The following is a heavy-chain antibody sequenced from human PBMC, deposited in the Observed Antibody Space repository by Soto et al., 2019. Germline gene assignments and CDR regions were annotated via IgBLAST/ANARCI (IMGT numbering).Heavy chain of an antibody. CDR3: ARSYYDSSGYYFYYYGMDV. CDR2: IIPIFGTA. J-gene: IGHJ6*02. D-gene: IGHD3-22*01. Sequence: QVQLVQSGAEVKKPGSSVKVSCKASGGTFSSYAISWVRQAPGQGLEWRGGIIPIFGTANYAQKFQGRVTITADKSTSTAYMELSSLRSEDTAVYYCARSYYDSSGYYFYYYGMDVWGQGTTVTVSS. CDR1: GGTFSSYA. V-gene: IGHV1-69*06.